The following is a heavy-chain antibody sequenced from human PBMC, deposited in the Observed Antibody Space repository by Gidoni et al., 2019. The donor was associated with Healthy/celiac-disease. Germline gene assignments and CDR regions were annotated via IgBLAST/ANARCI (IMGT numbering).Heavy chain of an antibody. V-gene: IGHV3-7*03. CDR2: IKQDGSEK. J-gene: IGHJ4*02. D-gene: IGHD3-16*01. CDR1: GFTFSSYW. Sequence: EVQLVESGGGLVQPGGSLRLSCAASGFTFSSYWMSWVRQAPGKGLEWVANIKQDGSEKYYVDSVKGRFTISRDNAKNSLYLQMNSLRAEDTAVYYCARVGEAIWRGYFDYWGQGTLVTVSS. CDR3: ARVGEAIWRGYFDY.